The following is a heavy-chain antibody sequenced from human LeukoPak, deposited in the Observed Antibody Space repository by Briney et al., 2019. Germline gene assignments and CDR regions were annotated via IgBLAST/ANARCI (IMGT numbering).Heavy chain of an antibody. Sequence: SETLSLTCTVSGDSISSSGYYWGWIRQSPAKGLEWIGSIYYGGTSYYNPSLKSRVTISVDTSKNQFSLKLSSVTAADTAVYYCARDYSSSWYGGDWFDPWGQGTLVTVSS. D-gene: IGHD6-13*01. CDR2: IYYGGTS. V-gene: IGHV4-39*07. J-gene: IGHJ5*02. CDR3: ARDYSSSWYGGDWFDP. CDR1: GDSISSSGYY.